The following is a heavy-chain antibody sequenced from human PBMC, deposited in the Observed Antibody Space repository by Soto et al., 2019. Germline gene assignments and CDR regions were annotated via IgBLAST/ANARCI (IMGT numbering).Heavy chain of an antibody. V-gene: IGHV3-23*01. CDR3: AKTLYVAAAGIPPDYFDY. Sequence: EVQLLESGGGLVQPGGSLRLSCAASGFTFSSYAMSWVRQAPGKGLEWVSAISGSGGSSYYADSVKGRFTISRDNSKNTLYLQMNSLRAEDTAVYYCAKTLYVAAAGIPPDYFDYWGQGTLVTVSS. D-gene: IGHD6-13*01. CDR1: GFTFSSYA. CDR2: ISGSGGSS. J-gene: IGHJ4*02.